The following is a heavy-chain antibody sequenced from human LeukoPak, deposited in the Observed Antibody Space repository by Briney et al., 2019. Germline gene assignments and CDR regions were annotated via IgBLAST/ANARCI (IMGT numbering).Heavy chain of an antibody. CDR2: IYYSGST. CDR1: GGSISSSSYY. D-gene: IGHD6-13*01. CDR3: ASSAGIAAG. J-gene: IGHJ4*02. Sequence: SETLSLTCPVSGGSISSSSYYWGWIRQPPGKGLEWIGSIYYSGSTYYNPSLKSRVTISVDTSKNQFSLKLSSVTAADTAVYYCASSAGIAAGWGQGTLVTVSS. V-gene: IGHV4-39*01.